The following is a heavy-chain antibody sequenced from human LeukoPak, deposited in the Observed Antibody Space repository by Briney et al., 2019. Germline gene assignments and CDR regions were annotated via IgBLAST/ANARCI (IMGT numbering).Heavy chain of an antibody. J-gene: IGHJ4*02. CDR3: ARRRDSGSLQHFDY. CDR2: ISSSGDSI. V-gene: IGHV3-48*03. CDR1: GFTFSSYE. D-gene: IGHD1-26*01. Sequence: PGGSLRLSCAASGFTFSSYEMNWVRQAPGKGLEWVSYISSSGDSIHYADSVKGRFTISRDNAKNSLYLQMNSLRAEDTAVYYCARRRDSGSLQHFDYWGQGTLVTVSS.